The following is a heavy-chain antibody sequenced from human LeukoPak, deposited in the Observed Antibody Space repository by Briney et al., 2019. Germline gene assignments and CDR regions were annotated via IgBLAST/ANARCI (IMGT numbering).Heavy chain of an antibody. V-gene: IGHV3-30*02. D-gene: IGHD4-11*01. CDR2: IRFDGSNVGSNV. Sequence: GGSLRLSCAASGFTFDDYAMHWVRQAPGKGLEWVAFIRFDGSNVGSNVYYADSVKGRFTISRDNAKNSLYLQMNSLRAEDTAAYYCASTTVTTFDYWGQGTLVTVSS. J-gene: IGHJ4*02. CDR3: ASTTVTTFDY. CDR1: GFTFDDYA.